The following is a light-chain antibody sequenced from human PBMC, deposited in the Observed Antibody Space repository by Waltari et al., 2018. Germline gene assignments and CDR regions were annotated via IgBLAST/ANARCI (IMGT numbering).Light chain of an antibody. CDR3: QQYNNWPLYT. CDR2: AAS. CDR1: KRYSND. J-gene: IGKJ2*01. V-gene: IGKV3-15*01. Sequence: ATKRYSNDWAWFPQKPGQAPSLLTYAASTRATGVPARFSGSGSGTEFTLTISSLQTEDFAVYYCQQYNNWPLYTFGQGTKLEIK.